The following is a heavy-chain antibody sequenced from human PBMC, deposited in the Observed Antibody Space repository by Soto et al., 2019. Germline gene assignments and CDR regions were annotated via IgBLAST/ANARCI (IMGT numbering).Heavy chain of an antibody. CDR2: IWNDGSNK. J-gene: IGHJ6*02. Sequence: QVQLVESGGGVVQPGRSLRLSCAASGFTFSSYGMHWVRQAPGKGLEWVAVIWNDGSNKYYADSVKGRFTISRDNSKNTLYLQMNSLRAEDTAVYYCARDFGSVTAVGTGGMDVWGQGTTVTVSS. D-gene: IGHD4-4*01. V-gene: IGHV3-33*01. CDR3: ARDFGSVTAVGTGGMDV. CDR1: GFTFSSYG.